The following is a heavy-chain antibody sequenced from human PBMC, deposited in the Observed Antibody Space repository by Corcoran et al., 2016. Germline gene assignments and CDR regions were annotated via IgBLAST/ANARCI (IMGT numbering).Heavy chain of an antibody. CDR1: GGTFSSYA. J-gene: IGHJ6*02. D-gene: IGHD2-2*01. Sequence: QVQLVQSGAEVKKPGSSVKVSCKASGGTFSSYAISWVRQAPGQGLEWMGGIIPIFGTANYAQKFQGRVTITADESTSTAYKELSSLRYEDTAVYYCTRGSEPAATISYYYYYGMDVWGQGTTVTVSS. CDR2: IIPIFGTA. CDR3: TRGSEPAATISYYYYYGMDV. V-gene: IGHV1-69*01.